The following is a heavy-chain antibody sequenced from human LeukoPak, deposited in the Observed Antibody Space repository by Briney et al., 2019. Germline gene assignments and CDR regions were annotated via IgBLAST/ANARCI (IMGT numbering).Heavy chain of an antibody. J-gene: IGHJ4*02. Sequence: GGSLRLSCAASEFTFSAYWMHWVRQVPGKGLVWVSRINGDGSSTNYADSVKGRFTNSRDNAKNTLYLQMNSLRAEDTAVYYCARDLELTYYDRSGYDYWGQGTPVTVAS. D-gene: IGHD3-22*01. CDR3: ARDLELTYYDRSGYDY. CDR1: EFTFSAYW. CDR2: INGDGSST. V-gene: IGHV3-74*01.